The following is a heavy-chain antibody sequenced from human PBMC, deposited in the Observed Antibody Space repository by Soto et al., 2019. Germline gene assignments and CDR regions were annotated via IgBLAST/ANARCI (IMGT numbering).Heavy chain of an antibody. CDR3: ASHSGSSPEGRYYYGMDV. CDR1: GGTFSSYA. D-gene: IGHD1-26*01. Sequence: QVQLVQSGAEVKKPGSSVKVSCKASGGTFSSYAISWVRQAPGQGLEWMGGIIPIFGKADYAQKFQGRVTMTADESTSTADMELSSPRSEDTAVYYCASHSGSSPEGRYYYGMDVWGQGTTVTVSS. CDR2: IIPIFGKA. J-gene: IGHJ6*02. V-gene: IGHV1-69*12.